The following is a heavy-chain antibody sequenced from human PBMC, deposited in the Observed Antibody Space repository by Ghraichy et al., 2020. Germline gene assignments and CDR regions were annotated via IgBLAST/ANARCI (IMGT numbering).Heavy chain of an antibody. V-gene: IGHV4-59*01. J-gene: IGHJ6*02. CDR1: GGSISSYY. CDR3: ARAPGSYYDILTGYPYYYGMDV. Sequence: ESLNISCTVSGGSISSYYWSWIRQPPGKGLEWIGYIYYSGSTNYNPSLKSRVTISVDTSKNQFSLKLSSVTAADTAVYYCARAPGSYYDILTGYPYYYGMDVWGQGTTVTVSS. D-gene: IGHD3-9*01. CDR2: IYYSGST.